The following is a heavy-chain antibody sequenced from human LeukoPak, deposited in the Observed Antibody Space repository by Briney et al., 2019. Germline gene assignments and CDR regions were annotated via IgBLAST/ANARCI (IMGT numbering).Heavy chain of an antibody. D-gene: IGHD3-10*01. J-gene: IGHJ5*02. CDR2: TYYRSKWYN. CDR1: GDSVSSNSAA. CDR3: ARELWLGEFPSYNWFDP. Sequence: SQTLSLTRAISGDSVSSNSAAWNWIRQSPSRGLEWLGRTYYRSKWYNDYAVSVKSRITINPDTSKNQFSLQLNSVTPEDTAVYYCARELWLGEFPSYNWFDPWGQGTLVTVSS. V-gene: IGHV6-1*01.